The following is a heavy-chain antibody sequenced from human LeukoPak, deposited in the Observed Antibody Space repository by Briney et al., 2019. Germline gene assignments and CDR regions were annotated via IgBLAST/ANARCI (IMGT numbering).Heavy chain of an antibody. D-gene: IGHD3/OR15-3a*01. Sequence: SETLSLTCTVSGASISSSTYYWGWIRQPPGKGLEWIGSIYYSGSTYYNASLKSRVTISVDTSKNQFSLKLSSVTAADTAVYYCARPLNQDFASDAFDIWGQGTMVTVSS. CDR1: GASISSSTYY. V-gene: IGHV4-39*01. J-gene: IGHJ3*02. CDR2: IYYSGST. CDR3: ARPLNQDFASDAFDI.